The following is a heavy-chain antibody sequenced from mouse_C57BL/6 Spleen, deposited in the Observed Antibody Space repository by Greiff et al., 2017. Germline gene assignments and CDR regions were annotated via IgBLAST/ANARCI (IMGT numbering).Heavy chain of an antibody. CDR2: IYPGSGST. Sequence: VQLQQSGAELVKPGASVKMSCKASGYTFTSYWITWVKQRPGQGLEWIGDIYPGSGSTNYNEKFKSKATLTVDTSSSTAYMQLSSLTSEDSAVYYCARSGDSNYYFDYWGQGTTLTVSS. V-gene: IGHV1-55*01. J-gene: IGHJ2*01. CDR1: GYTFTSYW. D-gene: IGHD2-5*01. CDR3: ARSGDSNYYFDY.